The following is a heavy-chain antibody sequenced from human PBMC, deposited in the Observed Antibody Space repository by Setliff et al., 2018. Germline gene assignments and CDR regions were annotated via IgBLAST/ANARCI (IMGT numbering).Heavy chain of an antibody. Sequence: TSETLSLTCTVSGDSIINYYWSWIRQPAGEGLEWIGHISYSGSTIYNPSLRSRVAISLDTSKNQFSLRLSSVTAADTAVYYCARWVAAAGIHNYFDYWGQGTLVTVSS. J-gene: IGHJ4*02. V-gene: IGHV4-59*08. CDR2: ISYSGST. D-gene: IGHD6-13*01. CDR3: ARWVAAAGIHNYFDY. CDR1: GDSIINYY.